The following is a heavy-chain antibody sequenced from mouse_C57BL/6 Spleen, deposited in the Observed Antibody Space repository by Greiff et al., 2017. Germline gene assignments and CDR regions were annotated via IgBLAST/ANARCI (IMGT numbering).Heavy chain of an antibody. D-gene: IGHD2-2*01. CDR3: ARSDMVTTYFDY. Sequence: VQLQQPGAELVKPGASVKLSCKASGYTFTSYWMHWVKQRPGQGLEWIGMIHPNSGSTNYNEKFKSKATLTVDKSSSTAYMQLSSLTSEDSAVYYCARSDMVTTYFDYWGQGTTLTVSS. J-gene: IGHJ2*01. CDR2: IHPNSGST. CDR1: GYTFTSYW. V-gene: IGHV1-64*01.